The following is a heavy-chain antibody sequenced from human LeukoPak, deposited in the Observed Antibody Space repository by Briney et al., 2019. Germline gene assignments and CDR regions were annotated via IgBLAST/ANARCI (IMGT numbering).Heavy chain of an antibody. CDR3: ARHFATVIPPDAFDI. D-gene: IGHD2-21*01. V-gene: IGHV4-34*01. J-gene: IGHJ3*02. CDR2: INHSGST. Sequence: SETLSLTCAVYGGSFSGYYWSWIRQPPGKGLEWIGEINHSGSTNYNPSLKSRVTISVDTSKNQFSLKLSSVTAADTAVYYCARHFATVIPPDAFDIWGQGTMVTVSS. CDR1: GGSFSGYY.